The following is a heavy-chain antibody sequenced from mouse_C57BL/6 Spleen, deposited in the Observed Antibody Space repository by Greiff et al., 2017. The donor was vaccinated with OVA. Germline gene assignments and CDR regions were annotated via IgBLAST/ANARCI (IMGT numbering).Heavy chain of an antibody. J-gene: IGHJ4*01. CDR1: GFSLTSYG. CDR3: ARHIYGSSSLYAMDY. D-gene: IGHD1-1*01. V-gene: IGHV2-6-1*01. Sequence: QVQLQQSGPGLVAPSQSLSITCTVSGFSLTSYGVHWVRQPPGKGLEWLVVIWSDGSTTYNSALKSRLSISKDNSKSQVFLKMNSLQTDDTAMYYCARHIYGSSSLYAMDYWGQGTSVTVSS. CDR2: IWSDGST.